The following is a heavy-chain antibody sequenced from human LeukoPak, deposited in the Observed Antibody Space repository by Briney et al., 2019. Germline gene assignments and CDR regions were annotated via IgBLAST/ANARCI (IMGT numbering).Heavy chain of an antibody. Sequence: KSGGSPRLSCAASGFTFSSYSMNWVRQAPGKGLEWVSSISSSSSYIYYADSVKGRFTISRDNAKNSLYLQMNSLRAEDTAVYYCARAVSSSWIGLADYWGREPWSPSPQ. CDR1: GFTFSSYS. V-gene: IGHV3-21*01. CDR2: ISSSSSYI. J-gene: IGHJ4*02. CDR3: ARAVSSSWIGLADY. D-gene: IGHD6-13*01.